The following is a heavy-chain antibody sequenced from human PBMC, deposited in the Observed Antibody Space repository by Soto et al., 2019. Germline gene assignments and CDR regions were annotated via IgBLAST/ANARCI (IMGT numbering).Heavy chain of an antibody. CDR2: INPNSGGT. V-gene: IGHV1-2*04. CDR1: GYTFTGYY. D-gene: IGHD2-15*01. Sequence: QVQLVQSGAEVKKPGASVKVSCKASGYTFTGYYMHWVRQAPGQGLESMGWINPNSGGTNYAQKFQGWVTMTRDTSISTAYMELSRLRSDDTAVYYCARGSGYCSGGSCYSYYYYMDVWGKGTTVTVSS. CDR3: ARGSGYCSGGSCYSYYYYMDV. J-gene: IGHJ6*03.